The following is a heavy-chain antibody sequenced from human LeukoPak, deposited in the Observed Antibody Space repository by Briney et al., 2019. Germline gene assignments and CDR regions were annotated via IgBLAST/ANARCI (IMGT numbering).Heavy chain of an antibody. Sequence: GGSLRLSCSASGFTFSSYAMHWVRQAPGKGLEYVSAISSNGGSTYYADSVKGRFTIPRDNSKNTLYLQMSSLRAEDTAVYYCVKGRMVRGVHDAFDIWGQGTMVTVSS. D-gene: IGHD3-10*01. CDR1: GFTFSSYA. J-gene: IGHJ3*02. V-gene: IGHV3-64D*06. CDR2: ISSNGGST. CDR3: VKGRMVRGVHDAFDI.